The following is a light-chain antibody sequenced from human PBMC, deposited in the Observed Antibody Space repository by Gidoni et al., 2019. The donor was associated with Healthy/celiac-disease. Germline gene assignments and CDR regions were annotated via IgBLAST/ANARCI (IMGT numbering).Light chain of an antibody. CDR2: GAS. V-gene: IGKV3-20*01. CDR3: QQYGSSHMYT. J-gene: IGKJ2*01. Sequence: DIVLTQSPDTLSLSPGERATLSCRASQSISSSYLAWYQQKPGQEPRPLIYGASSRASGISDRFSGSGSGTDFTLTISRLEPEDFAVYHCQQYGSSHMYTFGQGTKLEIK. CDR1: QSISSSY.